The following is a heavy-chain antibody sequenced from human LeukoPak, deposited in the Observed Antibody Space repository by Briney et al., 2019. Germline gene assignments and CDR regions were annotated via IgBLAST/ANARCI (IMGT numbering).Heavy chain of an antibody. CDR3: ARRNTADASIDF. D-gene: IGHD2/OR15-2a*01. Sequence: SESLSLTCTVSGGSISSYYWSWIRQPPGKGLEWIGDIFYSGGSTNYNPSLKSRLTMSLDTSKNQFSLKLTSVTAADTAMYYCARRNTADASIDFWGQGTLVTASS. CDR1: GGSISSYY. J-gene: IGHJ4*02. CDR2: IFYSGGST. V-gene: IGHV4-59*08.